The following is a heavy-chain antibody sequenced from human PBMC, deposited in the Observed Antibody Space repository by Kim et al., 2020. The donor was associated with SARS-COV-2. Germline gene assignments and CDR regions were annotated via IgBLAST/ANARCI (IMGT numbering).Heavy chain of an antibody. CDR2: ISSSSSYI. Sequence: GGSLRLSCAASGFTFSSYSMNSVRQAPGKGLEWVSSISSSSSYIYYADSVKGRFTISRDNAKNSLYLQMNSLRAEDTAVYYCARVGSSGWYFDYWGQGTLVTVSS. CDR1: GFTFSSYS. V-gene: IGHV3-21*01. CDR3: ARVGSSGWYFDY. J-gene: IGHJ4*02. D-gene: IGHD6-19*01.